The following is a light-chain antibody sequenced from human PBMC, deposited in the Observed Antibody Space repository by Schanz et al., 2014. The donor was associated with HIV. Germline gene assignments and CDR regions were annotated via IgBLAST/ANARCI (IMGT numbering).Light chain of an antibody. Sequence: QSALIQPPSVSGSPGQSVTISCTGTSSDVGSYDYVSWYQQHPGTVPKPMIYNVNTQPSRVPDRFSGSKSGNTASMTISGLQAEDEADYYCASYTTSHTFVFGTGTKLTVL. V-gene: IGLV2-11*01. CDR1: SSDVGSYDY. CDR3: ASYTTSHTFV. CDR2: NVN. J-gene: IGLJ1*01.